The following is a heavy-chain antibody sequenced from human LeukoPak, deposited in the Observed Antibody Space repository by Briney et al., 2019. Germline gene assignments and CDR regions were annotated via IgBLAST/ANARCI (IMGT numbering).Heavy chain of an antibody. CDR2: IYHSGST. Sequence: SETLSLTCTVSGSSISSGYYWGWIRQPPGKGLEWIGSIYHSGSTYYNPSLKSRVTISVDTSKNQFSLKLSSVTAADTAVYYCASGRSSSWYYHWGQGTLVTVSS. CDR3: ASGRSSSWYYH. CDR1: GSSISSGYY. D-gene: IGHD6-13*01. V-gene: IGHV4-38-2*02. J-gene: IGHJ5*02.